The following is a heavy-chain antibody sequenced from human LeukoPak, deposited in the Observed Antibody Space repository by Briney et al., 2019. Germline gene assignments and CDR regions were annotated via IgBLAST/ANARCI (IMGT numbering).Heavy chain of an antibody. D-gene: IGHD4-11*01. CDR2: IKGKTDGGTI. Sequence: PGGSLRLSCAASGFSFSTAWMNWVRQAPGKGLECIARIKGKTDGGTIDYAAPVKGRFTISRDDSKNTLYLQMNSLKSEDTVVYYCTTLSTVLSGNWGQGTLVTVSS. CDR3: TTLSTVLSGN. J-gene: IGHJ4*02. V-gene: IGHV3-15*01. CDR1: GFSFSTAW.